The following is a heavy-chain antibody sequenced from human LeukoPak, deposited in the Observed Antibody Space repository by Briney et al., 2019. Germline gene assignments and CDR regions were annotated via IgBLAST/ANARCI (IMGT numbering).Heavy chain of an antibody. CDR2: ISAYNGNT. CDR3: ASISPYDSSGYHNLDDAFDI. CDR1: GYTFTSYG. D-gene: IGHD3-22*01. V-gene: IGHV1-18*01. Sequence: ASVKVSCKASGYTFTSYGISWVRLAPGQGLEWMGWISAYNGNTNYAQKLQGRVTVTTDTSTSTAYMELRSLRSDDTAVYYCASISPYDSSGYHNLDDAFDIWGQGTMVTVSS. J-gene: IGHJ3*02.